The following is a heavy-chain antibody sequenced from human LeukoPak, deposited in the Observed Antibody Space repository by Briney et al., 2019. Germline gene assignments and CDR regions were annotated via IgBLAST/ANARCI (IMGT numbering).Heavy chain of an antibody. J-gene: IGHJ6*02. V-gene: IGHV3-15*01. Sequence: PGGSLRLSCAASGFTFSNAWMSWVRQAPGKGLEWVGRIKSKTDGGTTDYAAPVKGRFTISRDDSKNTLYLQVNSLKTEDTAVYYCTTCGGDCYSAPYYYYYGMDVWGQGTTVTVSS. CDR2: IKSKTDGGTT. D-gene: IGHD2-21*02. CDR3: TTCGGDCYSAPYYYYYGMDV. CDR1: GFTFSNAW.